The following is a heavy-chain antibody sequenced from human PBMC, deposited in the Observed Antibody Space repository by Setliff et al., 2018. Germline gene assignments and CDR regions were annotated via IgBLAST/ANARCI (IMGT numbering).Heavy chain of an antibody. V-gene: IGHV1-69*13. CDR1: GGTFSSYA. D-gene: IGHD1-26*01. CDR2: IIPIFGTA. CDR3: AIPSSGNFYFDY. J-gene: IGHJ4*02. Sequence: ASVKVSCKASGGTFSSYAITWVRQAPGQGLEWMGGIIPIFGTAKYAQKSQGRVTITADQSTRTAYMELSSLRSEDTAVYYCAIPSSGNFYFDYWGQGTLVTVSS.